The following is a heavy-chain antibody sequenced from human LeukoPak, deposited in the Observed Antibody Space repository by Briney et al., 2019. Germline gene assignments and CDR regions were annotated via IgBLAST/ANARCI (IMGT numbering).Heavy chain of an antibody. Sequence: PGGSLRLSCAASGFTFSSYSMNWVRQAPGKGLEWVAVIWYDGSNKYYADSVKGRFTISRDNSKNTLYLQMNSLRAEDTAVYYCAKPTYSSGWYYFDYWGQGTLVTVSS. D-gene: IGHD6-19*01. J-gene: IGHJ4*02. CDR2: IWYDGSNK. CDR1: GFTFSSYS. V-gene: IGHV3-33*08. CDR3: AKPTYSSGWYYFDY.